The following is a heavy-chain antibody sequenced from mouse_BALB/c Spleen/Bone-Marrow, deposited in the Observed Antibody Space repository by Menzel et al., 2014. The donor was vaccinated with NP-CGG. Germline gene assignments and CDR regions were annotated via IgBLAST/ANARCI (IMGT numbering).Heavy chain of an antibody. CDR2: INPDSSTI. Sequence: EVKLVESGGGLVQPGGSLKLSCAASGFDFSRYWMSWVRPAPGKGLEWIGEINPDSSTINYTPSRKDKFIISRDNAKNTLYLQMSKVRSEDTALYYCARLSYYGRFAYWGQGTLVTVSA. V-gene: IGHV4-1*02. D-gene: IGHD1-1*01. CDR1: GFDFSRYW. CDR3: ARLSYYGRFAY. J-gene: IGHJ3*01.